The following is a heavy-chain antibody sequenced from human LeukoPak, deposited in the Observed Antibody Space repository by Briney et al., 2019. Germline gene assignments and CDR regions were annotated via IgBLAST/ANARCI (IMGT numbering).Heavy chain of an antibody. Sequence: PVKVSCKXSGGTFSSYAISWVRQAPGQGLEWMGGIIPIFGTANYSQKFQGRVTITADESTSTAYMELSSLRPEDTAVYYCASGTRTYYDFWSGQDYFDYWGQGTLVTVSS. CDR3: ASGTRTYYDFWSGQDYFDY. D-gene: IGHD3-3*01. CDR1: GGTFSSYA. J-gene: IGHJ4*02. V-gene: IGHV1-69*13. CDR2: IIPIFGTA.